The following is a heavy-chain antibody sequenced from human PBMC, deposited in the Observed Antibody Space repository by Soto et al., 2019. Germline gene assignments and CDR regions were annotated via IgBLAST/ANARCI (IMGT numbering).Heavy chain of an antibody. CDR2: FYDGNT. CDR1: GGSITRRSSY. J-gene: IGHJ4*02. Sequence: SETLSLTCIVSGGSITRRSSYWAWIRQPPGKGLEWVGPFYDGNTYHNPSLRSRITIAVDTSKNPFSLKLNSVAAADTAFYYCATTRGLAVGGSFDYWGQGMLVTVSS. D-gene: IGHD3-10*01. V-gene: IGHV4-39*01. CDR3: ATTRGLAVGGSFDY.